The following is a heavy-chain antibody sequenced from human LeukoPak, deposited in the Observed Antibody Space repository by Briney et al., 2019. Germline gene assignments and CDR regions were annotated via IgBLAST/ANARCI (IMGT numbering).Heavy chain of an antibody. J-gene: IGHJ3*02. D-gene: IGHD3-10*01. CDR2: IYYSGST. CDR3: ASAERITMVRGVTHDAFDI. Sequence: PSETLSLTCTVSGGSISSSSYYWGWIRQPPGKRLEWIGSIYYSGSTYYNPSLKSRVTISVDTSKNQFSLKLSSVTAADTAVYYCASAERITMVRGVTHDAFDIWGQGTMVTVSS. CDR1: GGSISSSSYY. V-gene: IGHV4-39*01.